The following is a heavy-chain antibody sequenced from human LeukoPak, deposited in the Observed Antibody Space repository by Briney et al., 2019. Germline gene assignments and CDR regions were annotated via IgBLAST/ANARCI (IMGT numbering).Heavy chain of an antibody. V-gene: IGHV3-33*01. CDR3: ARDSTPTVTPDY. Sequence: GGSLRLSCAASGFTFSSYGMHWVRQAPGKGLEWVAVIWYDGSNKYYADSVKGRFTISRDNSKNTLYLQMNSLRAEDTAVYYCARDSTPTVTPDYWGQGTLVTVSS. J-gene: IGHJ4*02. CDR1: GFTFSSYG. D-gene: IGHD4-11*01. CDR2: IWYDGSNK.